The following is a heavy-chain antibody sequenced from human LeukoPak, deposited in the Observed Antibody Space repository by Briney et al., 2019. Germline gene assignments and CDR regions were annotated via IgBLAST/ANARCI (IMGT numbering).Heavy chain of an antibody. CDR2: ISTVSTYK. J-gene: IGHJ6*03. CDR3: ARDGSGFYLYYYMDV. D-gene: IGHD6-25*01. V-gene: IGHV3-21*01. CDR1: GFTFTDYS. Sequence: GGSLRLSCAASGFTFTDYSMTWVRQAPGTGREWVSSISTVSTYKFYSDSVKGRFTISRDNAKNILYLQMSSLSAEDTAVYYCARDGSGFYLYYYMDVWGRGTPVTVTS.